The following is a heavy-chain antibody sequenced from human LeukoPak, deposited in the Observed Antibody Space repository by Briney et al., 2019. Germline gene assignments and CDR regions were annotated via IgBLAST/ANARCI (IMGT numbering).Heavy chain of an antibody. D-gene: IGHD5-18*01. CDR2: IWYDGSNK. CDR3: ARDLEVDTAVIGAFDI. CDR1: GFTFSSYG. Sequence: PGRSLRLSCAASGFTFSSYGMHWVRQAPGKGLEWVAVIWYDGSNKYYADSVKGRFTISRDNSKNTLYLQMNSLRAEDTAVYYCARDLEVDTAVIGAFDIWGQGTMVTVSS. J-gene: IGHJ3*02. V-gene: IGHV3-33*01.